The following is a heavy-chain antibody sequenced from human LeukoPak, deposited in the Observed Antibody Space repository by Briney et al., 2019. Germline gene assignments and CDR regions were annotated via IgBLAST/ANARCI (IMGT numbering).Heavy chain of an antibody. D-gene: IGHD2-15*01. V-gene: IGHV3-21*01. CDR2: ISSSSSYI. CDR3: ARYCSGGSCYDNAFDI. Sequence: GRSLRLSCAASGFTFDDYAMHWVRQAPGKGLEWVSSISSSSSYIYYADSVKGRFTISRDNAKNSLYLQMNRLRGEDTAVYYCARYCSGGSCYDNAFDIWGQGTMVTVSS. J-gene: IGHJ3*02. CDR1: GFTFDDYA.